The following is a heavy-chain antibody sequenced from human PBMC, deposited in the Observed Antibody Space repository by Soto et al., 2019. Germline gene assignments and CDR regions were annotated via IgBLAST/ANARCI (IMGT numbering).Heavy chain of an antibody. J-gene: IGHJ6*02. CDR1: GFTFSSYA. V-gene: IGHV3-33*08. CDR3: ARRSRDDFDKYCSSTSCYTRRYYYYGMDV. D-gene: IGHD2-2*02. Sequence: GGSLRLSCAASGFTFSSYAMSWVRQAPGKGLEWVAVIWYDGSNKYYADSVKGRFTISRDNSKNTLYLQMNSLRAEDTAVYYCARRSRDDFDKYCSSTSCYTRRYYYYGMDVWGQGTTVTVSS. CDR2: IWYDGSNK.